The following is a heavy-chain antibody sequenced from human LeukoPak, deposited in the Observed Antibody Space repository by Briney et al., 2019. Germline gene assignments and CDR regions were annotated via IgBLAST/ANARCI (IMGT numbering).Heavy chain of an antibody. D-gene: IGHD5-24*01. CDR1: GFTFDNFT. J-gene: IGHJ4*02. Sequence: GGSLRLSCAVSGFTFDNFTIHWVRQAPGKGLEWVSLITWDGGSTFYVDSVKGRFTISRDNTKNSLYLQMSSLRAEDTAVYYCASRVFDYWGQGTLVTVSS. V-gene: IGHV3-43*01. CDR3: ASRVFDY. CDR2: ITWDGGST.